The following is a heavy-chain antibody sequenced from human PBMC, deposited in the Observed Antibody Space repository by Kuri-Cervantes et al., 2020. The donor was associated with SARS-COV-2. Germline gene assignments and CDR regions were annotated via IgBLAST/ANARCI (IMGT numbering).Heavy chain of an antibody. CDR3: AKATERPFCMDV. CDR1: GFTFSSYA. J-gene: IGHJ6*02. V-gene: IGHV3-23*01. CDR2: ISGSGGST. D-gene: IGHD5-24*01. Sequence: ETLSLTCAASGFTFSSYAMSWVRQAPGKGLEWVSAISGSGGSTYYADSVKGRFTISRDNSKNTLYLQMNSLRAEDTAVYYCAKATERPFCMDVWGQGTTVTVSS.